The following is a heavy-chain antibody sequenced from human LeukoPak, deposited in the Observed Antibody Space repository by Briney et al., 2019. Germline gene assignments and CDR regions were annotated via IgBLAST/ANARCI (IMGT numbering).Heavy chain of an antibody. CDR1: GYTLTESS. CDR2: FDPEDGET. J-gene: IGHJ4*02. CDR3: ATGEVGAGAQDY. D-gene: IGHD1-26*01. V-gene: IGHV1-24*01. Sequence: ASVKVSCKVSGYTLTESSMHWVRQAPGKGLEWMGGFDPEDGETIYAQKFQGRVTMTEDTSTDTAYMELSSLRSEDTAVYYCATGEVGAGAQDYWGQGTLVTVSS.